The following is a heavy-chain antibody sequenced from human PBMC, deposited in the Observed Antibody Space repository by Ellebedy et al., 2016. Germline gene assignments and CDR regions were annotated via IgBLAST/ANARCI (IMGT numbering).Heavy chain of an antibody. D-gene: IGHD6-19*01. CDR1: GFTFSSYG. CDR3: ARGRAGTAPADSSGWYGYYYYYGMDV. V-gene: IGHV3-33*08. J-gene: IGHJ6*02. CDR2: IWYDGSNK. Sequence: GESLKISCAASGFTFSSYGMHWVRQAPGKGLEWVAVIWYDGSNKYYADSVKGRFTISRDNSKNTLYLQMNSLRAEDTAVYYCARGRAGTAPADSSGWYGYYYYYGMDVWGQGTTVTVSS.